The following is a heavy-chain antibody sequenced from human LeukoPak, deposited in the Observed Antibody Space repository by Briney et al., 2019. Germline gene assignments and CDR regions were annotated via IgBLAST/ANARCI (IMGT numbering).Heavy chain of an antibody. CDR2: INQDGSDK. Sequence: QPGASLRLSCAASGFSLSNYWMSRVRQAPGKGLEWVANINQDGSDKYYVDSVMGRFTISKDNAKNSVYLQMNSLRPEDTAIYYCAWYGVTHGLDVWGQGTTVTVS. CDR1: GFSLSNYW. J-gene: IGHJ6*02. D-gene: IGHD3-10*01. V-gene: IGHV3-7*01. CDR3: AWYGVTHGLDV.